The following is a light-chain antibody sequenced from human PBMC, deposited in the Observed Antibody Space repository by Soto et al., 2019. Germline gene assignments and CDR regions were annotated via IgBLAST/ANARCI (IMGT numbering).Light chain of an antibody. CDR3: HQRGSWPRVR. CDR2: DAS. J-gene: IGKJ1*01. CDR1: QSVSSY. Sequence: EIVLTQSPATLSLSPGETATLSCRASQSVSSYLAWYQQKSGQAPRLLIYDASTRATGIPDRFSGSGSGTDFTLTISTLEPEGAAVYYCHQRGSWPRVRFGQGTKVDIK. V-gene: IGKV3-11*01.